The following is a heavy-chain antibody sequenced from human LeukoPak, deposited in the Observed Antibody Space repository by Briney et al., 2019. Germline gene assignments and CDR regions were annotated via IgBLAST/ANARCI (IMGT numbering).Heavy chain of an antibody. CDR3: ARDWVAVAAAFDY. CDR2: ISSSSRTI. D-gene: IGHD6-19*01. V-gene: IGHV3-48*01. J-gene: IGHJ4*02. Sequence: PGGSLRLSCAASGFIFSNYNMNWVRQAPGKGLEWVSYISSSSRTIYYADSVKGRLTVSRDNAKKSLYLQMNSLGAEDTAVYYCARDWVAVAAAFDYWGQGTLVTVSS. CDR1: GFIFSNYN.